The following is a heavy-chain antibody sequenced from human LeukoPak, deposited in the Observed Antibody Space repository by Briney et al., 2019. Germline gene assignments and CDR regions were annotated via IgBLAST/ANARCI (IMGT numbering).Heavy chain of an antibody. CDR3: ARGPYSEGPFDY. Sequence: PGGSLRLSCAASGFTFSSYAMHWVRQAPGKGLEWVAVISYDGSNKYYADSVKGRFTISRDNSKNTLYLQMNSLRADDTAVYYCARGPYSEGPFDYWGQGTLVTVSS. J-gene: IGHJ4*02. CDR1: GFTFSSYA. V-gene: IGHV3-30-3*01. D-gene: IGHD3-22*01. CDR2: ISYDGSNK.